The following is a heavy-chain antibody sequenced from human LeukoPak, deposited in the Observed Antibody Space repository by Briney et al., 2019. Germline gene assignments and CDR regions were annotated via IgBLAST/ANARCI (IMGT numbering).Heavy chain of an antibody. Sequence: SETLSLTCTVSGGSISSSSYYWGWIRQPPGKGLEWIGSIYYSGSTYYNPSLKSRVTISVDTSKNQFSLKLSSVTAADTAVYYCARVVSMTVGSGWYSWFDPWGQGTLVTVSS. CDR1: GGSISSSSYY. CDR3: ARVVSMTVGSGWYSWFDP. CDR2: IYYSGST. V-gene: IGHV4-39*01. J-gene: IGHJ5*02. D-gene: IGHD6-19*01.